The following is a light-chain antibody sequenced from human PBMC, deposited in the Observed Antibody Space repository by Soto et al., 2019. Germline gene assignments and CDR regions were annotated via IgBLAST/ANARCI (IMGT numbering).Light chain of an antibody. Sequence: EIVLTQSPGTLSLSPGERATLSCRASQSVSSSYLAWYQQKPGQAPSLLIYGASSRATGIPDRFSGSGSGTDFSLTISRLEPEDLAVYYCQQYGSSPYTFGQGNKLEIK. J-gene: IGKJ2*01. V-gene: IGKV3-20*01. CDR1: QSVSSSY. CDR3: QQYGSSPYT. CDR2: GAS.